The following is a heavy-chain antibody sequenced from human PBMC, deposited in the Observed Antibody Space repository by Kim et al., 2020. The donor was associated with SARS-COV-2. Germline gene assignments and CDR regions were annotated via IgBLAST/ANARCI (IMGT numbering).Heavy chain of an antibody. CDR1: GFTFSDWY. Sequence: GGSLRLSCAASGFTFSDWYMSWIRQAPGKGLEWVSYISPRSTETDYADSVKGRFTISRDNAKNSLSLQMNSLRAEDTAVYYCARGHYGLDVWGQGTTVTVSS. CDR2: ISPRSTET. J-gene: IGHJ6*02. V-gene: IGHV3-11*06. CDR3: ARGHYGLDV.